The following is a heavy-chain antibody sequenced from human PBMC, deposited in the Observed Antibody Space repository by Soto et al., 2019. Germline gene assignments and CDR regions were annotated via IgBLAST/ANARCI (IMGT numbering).Heavy chain of an antibody. CDR3: VGDVGSRNFDC. Sequence: QVQLVEFGGGVVQPGRSLRLSCVASGFTFSSHAMHWVRQAPGKGLEWVARISFDGSNQLYVDAVKGRFTVSRDTSKNTLFLQMNSLRAEDTAVYYCVGDVGSRNFDCWGQGALGTVSS. J-gene: IGHJ4*02. CDR2: ISFDGSNQ. D-gene: IGHD1-26*01. CDR1: GFTFSSHA. V-gene: IGHV3-30*03.